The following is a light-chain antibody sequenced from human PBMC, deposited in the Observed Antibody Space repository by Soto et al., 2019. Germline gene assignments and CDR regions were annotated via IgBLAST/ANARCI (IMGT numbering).Light chain of an antibody. CDR2: GAS. Sequence: DIVLTQSPGTLSLSPGDRATLSCRASQSVSSTYLAWYQQNPGQAPRLLIYGASSRATGIPDRFSGSGSGTDFTLTISRLEPEDVAVYYCQQYGSSPLTFGGGTKVEIK. J-gene: IGKJ4*01. CDR1: QSVSSTY. V-gene: IGKV3-20*01. CDR3: QQYGSSPLT.